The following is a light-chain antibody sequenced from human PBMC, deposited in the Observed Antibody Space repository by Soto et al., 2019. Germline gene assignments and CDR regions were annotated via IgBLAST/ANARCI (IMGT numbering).Light chain of an antibody. V-gene: IGLV2-8*01. CDR1: SRDVGGHDY. CDR3: CSYVTGNSVI. J-gene: IGLJ2*01. CDR2: ELS. Sequence: QSALTQPPSASGSPGQSVTISCTGTSRDVGGHDYVSWYQQHPGKAPKLMIYELSMRPSGVPDRFSGPKSCNTASLTVSGLQAEDGADYYCCSYVTGNSVIFGGGTKLTVL.